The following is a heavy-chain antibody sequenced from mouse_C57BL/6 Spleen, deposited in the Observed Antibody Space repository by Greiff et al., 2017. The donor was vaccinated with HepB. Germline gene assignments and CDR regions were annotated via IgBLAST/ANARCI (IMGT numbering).Heavy chain of an antibody. Sequence: QVQLQQSGAELVMPGASVKLSCKASGYTFTSYWMHWVKQRPGQGLEWIGEIDPSDSYTNYNQKFKGKSTLTVDKSSSTAYMQLSSVTSEDSAVYYCARIYDGLGYFDVWGTGTTVTVSS. D-gene: IGHD2-3*01. V-gene: IGHV1-69*01. CDR2: IDPSDSYT. CDR3: ARIYDGLGYFDV. J-gene: IGHJ1*03. CDR1: GYTFTSYW.